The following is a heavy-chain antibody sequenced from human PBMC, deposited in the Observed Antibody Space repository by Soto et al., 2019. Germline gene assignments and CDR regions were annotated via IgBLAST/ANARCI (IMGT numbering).Heavy chain of an antibody. CDR1: EYSCTSYG. J-gene: IGHJ4*02. D-gene: IGHD1-26*01. CDR3: AWGRGVRLVGITGVFDY. CDR2: IYPGDSDI. V-gene: IGHV5-51*01. Sequence: PGESQRISSKGSEYSCTSYGIGWVSQKAGKGLEWMGVIYPGDSDIRYSPSFQGQVTISADKSISTAYLQWSSLKASDTAMYYCAWGRGVRLVGITGVFDYWLQGPMVVVSS.